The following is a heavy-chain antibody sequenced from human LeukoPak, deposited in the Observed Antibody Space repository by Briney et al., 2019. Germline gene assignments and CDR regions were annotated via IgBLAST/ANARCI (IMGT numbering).Heavy chain of an antibody. Sequence: PSETLSLTCTVSGGSISSSSYYWGWIRQPPGKGLEWIGSIYYSGSTYYNPSLKSRVTISVDTSKNQFSLKLSSVTAADTAVYYCARSTWAALYNWFDPWGQGTLVTASS. J-gene: IGHJ5*02. CDR2: IYYSGST. V-gene: IGHV4-39*01. D-gene: IGHD6-6*01. CDR1: GGSISSSSYY. CDR3: ARSTWAALYNWFDP.